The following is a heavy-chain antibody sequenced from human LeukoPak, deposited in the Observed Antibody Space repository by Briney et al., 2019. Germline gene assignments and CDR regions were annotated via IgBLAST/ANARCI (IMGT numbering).Heavy chain of an antibody. CDR3: ARGRGYSGYDGDY. CDR2: ISSSSSYI. V-gene: IGHV3-21*01. Sequence: GGSLRLSCAASGFTFGSYSMNWVRQAPGKGLEWVSSISSSSSYIYYADSVKGRFTISRDNAKNSLYLQMNSLRAEDTAVYYCARGRGYSGYDGDYWGQGTLVTVSS. CDR1: GFTFGSYS. D-gene: IGHD5-12*01. J-gene: IGHJ4*02.